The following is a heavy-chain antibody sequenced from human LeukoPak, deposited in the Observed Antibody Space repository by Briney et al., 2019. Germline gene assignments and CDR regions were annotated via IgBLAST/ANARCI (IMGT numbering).Heavy chain of an antibody. CDR2: IYYSGST. J-gene: IGHJ3*02. CDR1: GGSISSYY. D-gene: IGHD6-13*01. V-gene: IGHV4-59*08. CDR3: ARGPNSSSWGMIGFDI. Sequence: SETLSLTCTVSGGSISSYYWSWIRQPPGKGLEWIGYIYYSGSTNYNPSLKSRVTIPVDTSRNQFSLKLSSVTAADTAVYYCARGPNSSSWGMIGFDIWGQGTMVTVSS.